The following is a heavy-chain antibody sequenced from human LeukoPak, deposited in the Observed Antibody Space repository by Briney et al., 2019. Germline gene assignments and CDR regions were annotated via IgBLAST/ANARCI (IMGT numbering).Heavy chain of an antibody. J-gene: IGHJ6*02. V-gene: IGHV3-9*01. CDR2: ISWNSGSI. CDR3: AKLSSRGEYYYYYGMDV. D-gene: IGHD3-10*01. CDR1: GFTFDDYA. Sequence: GGSLRFSCAASGFTFDDYAMHWVRQAPGKGLEWVSGISWNSGSIGYADSVKGRFTISRDNAKNSLYLQMNSLRAEDTALYYCAKLSSRGEYYYYYGMDVWGQGTTVTVSS.